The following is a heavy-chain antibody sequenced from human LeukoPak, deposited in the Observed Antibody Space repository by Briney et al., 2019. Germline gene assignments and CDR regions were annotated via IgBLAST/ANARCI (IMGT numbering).Heavy chain of an antibody. V-gene: IGHV3-74*01. Sequence: GGSLRLSCAASGFTFSNYWVHWVRQAPGKGLVWVSRINRDGSTTNYADSVKGRFTVSRDNAKNTLELQMNSLRAEDTAVYYCARDKKSGESSEIDYWGQGTPVTVSS. D-gene: IGHD3-10*01. J-gene: IGHJ4*02. CDR1: GFTFSNYW. CDR3: ARDKKSGESSEIDY. CDR2: INRDGSTT.